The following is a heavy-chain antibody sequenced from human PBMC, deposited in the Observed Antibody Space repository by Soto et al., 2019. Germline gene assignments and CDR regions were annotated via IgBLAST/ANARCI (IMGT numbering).Heavy chain of an antibody. D-gene: IGHD4-17*01. CDR3: ARGDPAMYGATGHFDY. J-gene: IGHJ4*02. CDR2: ILPSGGYE. CDR1: GFTFTDFH. V-gene: IGHV3-11*01. Sequence: QVHLVESGGGLVKPGGSLRLSCAASGFTFTDFHMSWIRRAPGKGLEWVSNILPSGGYEFYSDSVKGRFTVSRDNAKNEVYLQMNSLRVEDTAVYYCARGDPAMYGATGHFDYWGQGSLVTVSS.